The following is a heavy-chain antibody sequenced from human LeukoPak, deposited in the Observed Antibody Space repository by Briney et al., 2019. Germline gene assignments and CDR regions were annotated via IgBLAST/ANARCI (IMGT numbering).Heavy chain of an antibody. Sequence: GGSLRLSCAASGFTFSDYWMHWVRQAPGKGLVWVSRINSDGSTTSYADSVKGRFTISRDNAKNTLYVQMNSLRAEDTAVYYCARLAPYDSPDWWGQGTLVTVSS. V-gene: IGHV3-74*01. CDR3: ARLAPYDSPDW. D-gene: IGHD3-22*01. CDR1: GFTFSDYW. CDR2: INSDGSTT. J-gene: IGHJ4*02.